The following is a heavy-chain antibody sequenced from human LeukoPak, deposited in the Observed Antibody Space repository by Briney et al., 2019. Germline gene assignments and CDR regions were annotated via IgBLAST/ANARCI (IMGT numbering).Heavy chain of an antibody. CDR1: GGSISSYY. Sequence: SETLSLTCTVSGGSISSYYWSWIRQPPGKGLEWTGYIYYSGSTNYNPSLKSRVTISVDTSKNQFSLKLSSATAADTAVYYCAREGDCSSTSCYGRLVYAFDIWGQGTMVTVSS. CDR2: IYYSGST. D-gene: IGHD2-2*01. J-gene: IGHJ3*02. CDR3: AREGDCSSTSCYGRLVYAFDI. V-gene: IGHV4-59*01.